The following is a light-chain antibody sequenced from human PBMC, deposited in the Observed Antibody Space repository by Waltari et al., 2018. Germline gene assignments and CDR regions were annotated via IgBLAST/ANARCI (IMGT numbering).Light chain of an antibody. CDR1: SSNIGAGYD. Sequence: QSVLTQPPSVSGAPGQRVPISCTGSSSNIGAGYDVHGYQQLPGTAPKLLIYGNSNRPSGVPDRFSGSKSGTSASLAITGLQAEDEADYYCQSYDSSLSGVVFGGGTKLTVL. CDR3: QSYDSSLSGVV. V-gene: IGLV1-40*01. CDR2: GNS. J-gene: IGLJ2*01.